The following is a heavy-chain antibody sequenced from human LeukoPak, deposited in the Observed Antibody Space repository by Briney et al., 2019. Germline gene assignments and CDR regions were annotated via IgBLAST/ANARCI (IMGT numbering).Heavy chain of an antibody. V-gene: IGHV1-2*02. CDR1: GYTFTDYY. D-gene: IGHD5-24*01. CDR2: SNPNNGDT. J-gene: IGHJ4*02. Sequence: ASVTVSCKASGYTFTDYYTHWVRQAPGQGLEWMGWSNPNNGDTNYAQKFQGRVTMTTDTSINTAYVELSRLRSDDTAEYYCARVPGGYNYHFDFWGRGTPATVSS. CDR3: ARVPGGYNYHFDF.